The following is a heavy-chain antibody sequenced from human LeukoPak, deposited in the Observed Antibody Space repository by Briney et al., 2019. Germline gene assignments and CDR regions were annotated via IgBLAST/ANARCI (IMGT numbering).Heavy chain of an antibody. CDR3: ARAKGRGSGTPSILEY. V-gene: IGHV1-2*02. CDR2: INPNSGGT. CDR1: GYTFTGYY. D-gene: IGHD3-10*01. J-gene: IGHJ4*02. Sequence: ASVKVSCKASGYTFTGYYMHWVRQAPGQGLEWMGWINPNSGGTNYAQKFQGRVTMTRDTSISTAYMKLSRLRSDDTAVYYCARAKGRGSGTPSILEYWGQGTLVTVSS.